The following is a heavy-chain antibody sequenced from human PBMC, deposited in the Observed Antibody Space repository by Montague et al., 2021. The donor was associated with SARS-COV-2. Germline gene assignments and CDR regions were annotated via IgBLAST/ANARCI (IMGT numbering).Heavy chain of an antibody. CDR2: INDSGST. D-gene: IGHD3-3*01. J-gene: IGHJ6*03. CDR1: GGSFSGYY. Sequence: SETLSLTCAVYGGSFSGYYWSWIRQPPGKGLEWIGEINDSGSTYYNPSLKSRVTISVDTSKNQFSLKLSSVTAADTAVYYCARGRAARASTSFGVVNPAIRCYYYMDVWGKGTTVTVSS. CDR3: ARGRAARASTSFGVVNPAIRCYYYMDV. V-gene: IGHV4-34*01.